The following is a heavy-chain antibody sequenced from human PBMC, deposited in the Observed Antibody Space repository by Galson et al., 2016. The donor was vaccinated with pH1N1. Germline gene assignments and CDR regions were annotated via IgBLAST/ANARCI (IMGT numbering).Heavy chain of an antibody. Sequence: SVKVSCKVSGHPLSDLSMHWVRQAPGKGLEWMGGFDLEDGETVYAQKFRDRVTMTEDTSTDTAYMELNSLTSDDTAGYYCATPVRGNYASPADYWGQGTLVIVSP. D-gene: IGHD3-16*01. J-gene: IGHJ4*02. CDR1: GHPLSDLS. CDR2: FDLEDGET. CDR3: ATPVRGNYASPADY. V-gene: IGHV1-24*01.